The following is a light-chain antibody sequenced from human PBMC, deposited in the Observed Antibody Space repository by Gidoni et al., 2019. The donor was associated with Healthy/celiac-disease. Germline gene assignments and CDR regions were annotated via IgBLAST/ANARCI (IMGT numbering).Light chain of an antibody. V-gene: IGLV2-14*03. Sequence: PASVSGSPGQSITISCTGTRSDVGGYNYVSWYQQHPGKALKLLIYDVSNRPSGVSNRFSGSKSGNTSSLTISGLQAEDEADYYCSSYTSSITLVFGTGTKVTVL. CDR3: SSYTSSITLV. J-gene: IGLJ1*01. CDR1: RSDVGGYNY. CDR2: DVS.